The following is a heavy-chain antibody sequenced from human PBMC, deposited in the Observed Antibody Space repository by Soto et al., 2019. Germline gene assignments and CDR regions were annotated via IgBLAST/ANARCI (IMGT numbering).Heavy chain of an antibody. D-gene: IGHD1-26*01. Sequence: EVELLESGGGLVQPGGSLRLSCAASGFSFSSYSLTWVRQAPGKVLEWVSVISSGGDTIYYADSVKGRFSTSRDNSRNAVYLQMNSLRGEDTALYCCAKKKGGQFPLDGWGQGTLVTVSS. CDR3: AKKKGGQFPLDG. CDR2: ISSGGDTI. CDR1: GFSFSSYS. J-gene: IGHJ4*02. V-gene: IGHV3-23*01.